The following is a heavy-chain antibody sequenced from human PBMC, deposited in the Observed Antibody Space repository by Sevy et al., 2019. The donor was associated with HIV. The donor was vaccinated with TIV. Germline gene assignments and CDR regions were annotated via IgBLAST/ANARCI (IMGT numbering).Heavy chain of an antibody. J-gene: IGHJ4*02. CDR1: GFDFSTYW. CDR3: ARDPFGGYYFDH. V-gene: IGHV3-74*01. Sequence: GGSLRLSCAASGFDFSTYWMHWVRQAPGKGLVWVSRIMGDGSRRSHADTVKGGFTISRDNAKNTLYLEMDSLGAEDTALYFCARDPFGGYYFDHWGPGTLVTVSS. D-gene: IGHD3-16*01. CDR2: IMGDGSRR.